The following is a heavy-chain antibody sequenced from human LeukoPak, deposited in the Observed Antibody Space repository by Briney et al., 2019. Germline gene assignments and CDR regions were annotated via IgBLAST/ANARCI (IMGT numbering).Heavy chain of an antibody. CDR3: ARDGGSGIAVAGRDYHYVMDV. Sequence: SETLSLTCTVSGGSISSYYWGWIRQPPGKGLEWSGYIYYSGSSNYNPSLKSRVTISVDTSKSQFSLKLSSVPAADTAVYYGARDGGSGIAVAGRDYHYVMDVWGQGTTVTVSS. J-gene: IGHJ6*01. V-gene: IGHV4-59*01. CDR1: GGSISSYY. CDR2: IYYSGSS. D-gene: IGHD6-19*01.